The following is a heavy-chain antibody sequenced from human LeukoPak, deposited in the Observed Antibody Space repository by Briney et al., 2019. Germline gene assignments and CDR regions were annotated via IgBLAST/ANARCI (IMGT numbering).Heavy chain of an antibody. V-gene: IGHV4-59*01. Sequence: PSETLSLTCTVSGGSISSYYWSWIRQPPGKGLEWIGYIYYSGSTNYNPSLKSRVTISVDTSKNQFSLKLSSVTAADTAVYYCARGSSGYYRGAEYFQHWGQGTLVTVSS. D-gene: IGHD3-22*01. CDR3: ARGSSGYYRGAEYFQH. CDR2: IYYSGST. J-gene: IGHJ1*01. CDR1: GGSISSYY.